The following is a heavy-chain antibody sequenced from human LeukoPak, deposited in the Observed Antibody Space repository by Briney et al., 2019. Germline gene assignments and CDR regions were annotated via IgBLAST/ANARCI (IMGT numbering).Heavy chain of an antibody. D-gene: IGHD1/OR15-1a*01. CDR2: IYWDDDK. J-gene: IGHJ4*02. V-gene: IGHV2-5*02. Sequence: SGPTLVNPTQTLTLTCTFSGFSHYSSGVGVGWIRQPPGKALEWLAVIYWDDDKRYNPSLRSRLTMSKDASKSQVFLVMSNMDPVDTATYYCAHRRPGHLTGWDNSYFDNWGPGTLVTVSS. CDR3: AHRRPGHLTGWDNSYFDN. CDR1: GFSHYSSGVG.